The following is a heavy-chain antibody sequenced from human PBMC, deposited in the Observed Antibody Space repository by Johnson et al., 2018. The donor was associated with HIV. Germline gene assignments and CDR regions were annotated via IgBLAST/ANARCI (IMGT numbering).Heavy chain of an antibody. J-gene: IGHJ3*02. CDR2: IYSGGST. CDR1: GFTVTTKY. Sequence: VQLVESGGVVVQPGGSLRLSCAASGFTVTTKYMSWVRQAPGKGLEWVSVIYSGGSTYYADSVKGRFTISRDNSKNTLYLQMNSLKTEDTAVYYCTTDRYAFDIWGQGTLVTVSS. CDR3: TTDRYAFDI. V-gene: IGHV3-66*01. D-gene: IGHD1-1*01.